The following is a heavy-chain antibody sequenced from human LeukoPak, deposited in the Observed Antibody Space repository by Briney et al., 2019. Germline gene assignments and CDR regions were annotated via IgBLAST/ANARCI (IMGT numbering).Heavy chain of an antibody. CDR2: ISHSGST. Sequence: SVTVSLLCGVCGRFFHCCYWLWIRHPRGRGRECIGDISHSGSTNYNPSLKSRVTISVDTSKNQFSLKLSSVTAADTAVYYCARGSTGPHDAFDIWGQGTMVTVSS. J-gene: IGHJ3*02. CDR3: ARGSTGPHDAFDI. CDR1: GRFFHCCY. V-gene: IGHV4-34*01.